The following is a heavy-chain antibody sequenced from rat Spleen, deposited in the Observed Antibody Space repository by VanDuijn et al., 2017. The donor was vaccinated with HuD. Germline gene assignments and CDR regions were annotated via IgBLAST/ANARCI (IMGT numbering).Heavy chain of an antibody. CDR3: AKDLDYGPDY. CDR1: GFTFSNYW. CDR2: INIDGDST. V-gene: IGHV5-58*01. J-gene: IGHJ2*01. Sequence: EVQLVESGGGLVQPGGSLKLSCVVSGFTFSNYWMYWFRQAPGKGLEWVSSINIDGDSTYYPDSVKGRFTISRDNAENTVYLQMNSLRSEDTATYYCAKDLDYGPDYWGQGVMVTVSS. D-gene: IGHD1-11*01.